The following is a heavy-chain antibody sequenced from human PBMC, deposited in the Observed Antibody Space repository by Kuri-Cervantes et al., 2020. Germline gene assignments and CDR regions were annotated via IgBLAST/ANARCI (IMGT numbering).Heavy chain of an antibody. D-gene: IGHD5-12*01. CDR1: GFTFSSYG. V-gene: IGHV4-4*02. J-gene: IGHJ6*03. Sequence: GSLRLSCAASGFTFSSYGMHWVRQPPGKGLEWIGEIYHSGSTNYNPSLKSRVTISVDKSKNQFSLKLSSVTAADTAVYYCARDLADKWHYYYYMDVWGKGTTVTVSS. CDR3: ARDLADKWHYYYYMDV. CDR2: IYHSGST.